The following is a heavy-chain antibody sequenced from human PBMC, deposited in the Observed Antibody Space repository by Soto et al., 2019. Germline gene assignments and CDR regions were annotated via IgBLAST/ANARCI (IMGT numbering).Heavy chain of an antibody. CDR1: GGTFSSYT. D-gene: IGHD4-17*01. CDR3: ASSTVTKSRIRFDY. J-gene: IGHJ4*02. Sequence: SVKVSCKASGGTFSSYTISWVRQAPGQGLEWTGRIIPILGIANYAQKFQGRVTITADKSTSTAYMELSSLRSEDTAVYYCASSTVTKSRIRFDYWGQGTLVTVSS. CDR2: IIPILGIA. V-gene: IGHV1-69*02.